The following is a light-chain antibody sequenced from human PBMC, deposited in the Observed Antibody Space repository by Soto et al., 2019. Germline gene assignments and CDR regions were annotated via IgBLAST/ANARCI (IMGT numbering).Light chain of an antibody. Sequence: QSALTQPASVSGSPGQSITISCTGTSSDVGGYNYVSWYQQHPGKAPKLMIYDVSNRPSGVSNRFSGSKSGNTASLTISGLQAEDEAEYYCSPYTSSSTFWVFGGGTKLTVL. CDR1: SSDVGGYNY. CDR2: DVS. CDR3: SPYTSSSTFWV. J-gene: IGLJ3*02. V-gene: IGLV2-14*01.